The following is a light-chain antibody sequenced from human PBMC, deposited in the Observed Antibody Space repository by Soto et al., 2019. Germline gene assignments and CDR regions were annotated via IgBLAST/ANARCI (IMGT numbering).Light chain of an antibody. CDR1: KLGDRY. CDR3: QAWDKSSVI. V-gene: IGLV3-1*01. Sequence: SYELTQPPSVCVSPGQTASITCSGHKLGDRYASWYQQRPGQPPVLVMFQDDRRPSGIPDRFSGSNSGNTATLTISGTDTVDEADYYCQAWDKSSVIFGGGTKLTVL. CDR2: QDD. J-gene: IGLJ2*01.